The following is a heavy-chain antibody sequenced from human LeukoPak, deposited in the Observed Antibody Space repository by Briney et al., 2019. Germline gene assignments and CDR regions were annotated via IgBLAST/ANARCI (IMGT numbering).Heavy chain of an antibody. CDR3: ARGGKRSDY. CDR2: IYHSGNT. V-gene: IGHV4-38-2*02. CDR1: GYSISSGYC. D-gene: IGHD3-10*01. Sequence: SETLSLTCTVSGYSISSGYCWGWIRQPPGKGLEWIGSIYHSGNTDYNPSLKSRVTISVDTPKNQFSLKLSSVTAADTAVYYCARGGKRSDYWGQGTLVTVSS. J-gene: IGHJ4*02.